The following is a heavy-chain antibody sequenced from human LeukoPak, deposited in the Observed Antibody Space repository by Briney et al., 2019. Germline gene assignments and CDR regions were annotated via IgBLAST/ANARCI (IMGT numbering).Heavy chain of an antibody. CDR1: GFSFSSFW. CDR2: IKEVGSQK. Sequence: PGGSLRLSCAAAGFSFSSFWMSWVRQAPGEGLEWVANIKEVGSQKYSVGSGTGRSSISRGNAKNSLYLQMNSVRAEDTAVYYCARDRPLDYWGQGTLVTVSS. V-gene: IGHV3-7*01. J-gene: IGHJ4*02. CDR3: ARDRPLDY.